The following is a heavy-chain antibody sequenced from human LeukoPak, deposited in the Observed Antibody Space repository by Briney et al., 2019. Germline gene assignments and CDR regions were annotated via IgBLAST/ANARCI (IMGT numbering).Heavy chain of an antibody. CDR3: ARDLREGSSSYQIPFDY. D-gene: IGHD6-13*01. J-gene: IGHJ4*02. V-gene: IGHV1-18*01. CDR2: SSAYNGNT. CDR1: GGTFSSYA. Sequence: ASVKVSCKASGGTFSSYAISWVRQAPGQGLEWMGWSSAYNGNTNYAQRLQGRVTMTADTSTSTAYMELRSLRSDDTAVYYCARDLREGSSSYQIPFDYWGQGTLVTVSS.